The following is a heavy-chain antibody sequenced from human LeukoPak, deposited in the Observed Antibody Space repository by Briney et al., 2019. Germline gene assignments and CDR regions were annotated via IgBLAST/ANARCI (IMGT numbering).Heavy chain of an antibody. CDR1: GYTFTGYY. Sequence: ASVKVSCKASGYTFTGYYMHWVRQAPGQGLEWMGWINPNSGGTNYAQKCQGRVTMTRDTSISTAYMELSRLRSDDTAVYYCARDLEYLYPGGAFDIWGQGTMVTVSS. CDR2: INPNSGGT. V-gene: IGHV1-2*02. J-gene: IGHJ3*02. CDR3: ARDLEYLYPGGAFDI. D-gene: IGHD3-16*01.